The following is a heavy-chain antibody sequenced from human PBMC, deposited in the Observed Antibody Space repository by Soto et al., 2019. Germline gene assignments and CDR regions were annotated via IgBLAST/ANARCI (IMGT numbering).Heavy chain of an antibody. D-gene: IGHD1-26*01. Sequence: EVQLVESGGDLVQPGGSARLSCAAYGFCVSGWYMDWLRQAPGKGLEWVARLKDRSQNYATEYAASVKGRFTVSRHPSQNSIFLQMNSLKIEDTAVYYCAREGDARWLDSWGQGTLVTVS. CDR1: GFCVSGWY. J-gene: IGHJ5*01. CDR3: AREGDARWLDS. V-gene: IGHV3-72*01. CDR2: LKDRSQNYAT.